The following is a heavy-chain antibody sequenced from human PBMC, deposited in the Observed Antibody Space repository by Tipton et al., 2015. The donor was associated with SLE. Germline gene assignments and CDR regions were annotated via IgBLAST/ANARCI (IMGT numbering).Heavy chain of an antibody. CDR1: GGSFSGYY. D-gene: IGHD3-3*02. CDR2: IYYSGTT. J-gene: IGHJ4*02. CDR3: ARDISARFDY. Sequence: TLSLTCAVYGGSFSGYYWSWIRQPPGKGLEWIGYIYYSGTTNYNPSLKSRVTISVDTSNNQFSLQLSSVTPEDTAVYYCARDISARFDYWGQGALVTVSS. V-gene: IGHV4-59*12.